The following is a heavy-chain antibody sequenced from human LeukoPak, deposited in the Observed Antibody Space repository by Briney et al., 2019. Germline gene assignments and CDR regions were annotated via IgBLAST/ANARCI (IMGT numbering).Heavy chain of an antibody. J-gene: IGHJ4*02. CDR2: INAGNGNT. CDR3: ARDPMTGPPHFDY. Sequence: GASVKVSCEASGYTFTSYAMHWVRQAPGQRLEWMGWINAGNGNTKYSQKFQGRVTITRDTSASTAYMELRSLRSDDTAVYYCARDPMTGPPHFDYWGQGTLVTVSS. V-gene: IGHV1-3*01. D-gene: IGHD3-9*01. CDR1: GYTFTSYA.